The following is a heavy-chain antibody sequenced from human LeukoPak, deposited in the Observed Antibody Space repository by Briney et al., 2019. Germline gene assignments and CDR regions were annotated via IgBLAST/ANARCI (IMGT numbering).Heavy chain of an antibody. J-gene: IGHJ5*02. CDR2: INYSGST. CDR3: ARALYSSSWPRPPPANWFDP. V-gene: IGHV4-39*01. Sequence: SETLSLTCTVSGGSISGGSYSWGWIRQPPGKGLEWIGSINYSGSTYYNPSLKSRVTISVDTSKNQFSLKLSSVTAADTAVYYCARALYSSSWPRPPPANWFDPWGQGTLVTVSS. CDR1: GGSISGGSYS. D-gene: IGHD6-13*01.